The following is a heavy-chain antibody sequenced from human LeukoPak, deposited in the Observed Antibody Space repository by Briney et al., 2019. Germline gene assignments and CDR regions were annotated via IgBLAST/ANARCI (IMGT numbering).Heavy chain of an antibody. D-gene: IGHD5-18*01. CDR3: ARDRGYSYGDFDY. CDR2: INPSGDIT. J-gene: IGHJ4*02. CDR1: GYTFTRHY. V-gene: IGHV1-46*01. Sequence: ASVKVSCKASGYTFTRHYMHWVRQAPGQGLEWMGIINPSGDITSYAQKLQGRVTMTTDTSTSTAYMELRSLRSDDTAVYYCARDRGYSYGDFDYWGQGTLVTVSS.